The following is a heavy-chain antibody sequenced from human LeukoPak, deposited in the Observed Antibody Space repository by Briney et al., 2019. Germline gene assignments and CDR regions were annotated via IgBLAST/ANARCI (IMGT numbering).Heavy chain of an antibody. V-gene: IGHV3-23*01. D-gene: IGHD7-27*01. CDR1: GFTFSNHG. CDR3: ARDLAWGAFDY. Sequence: KPGGSLRLSCAASGFTFSNHGMNWVRQAPGKGLEWLSGVSPPGGGTYYADSVKGRFTISRDDSKNTLSLQMNSLRVEDTAVYYCARDLAWGAFDYWGQGTLVTVSS. J-gene: IGHJ4*02. CDR2: VSPPGGGT.